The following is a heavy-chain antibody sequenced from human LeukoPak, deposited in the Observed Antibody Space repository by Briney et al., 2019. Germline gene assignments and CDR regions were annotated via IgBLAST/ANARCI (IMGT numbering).Heavy chain of an antibody. CDR3: ARRRGSYCFDY. V-gene: IGHV3-7*01. CDR1: GFTFNNYW. D-gene: IGHD2-15*01. CDR2: IKQDGREK. J-gene: IGHJ4*02. Sequence: GGSLRLSCAASGFTFNNYWMTWVRQAPGRGVEGVANIKQDGREKYYVDSVKGRFTIARDNAKNSLYLQMNSLRVEDTAVSYCARRRGSYCFDYWGQGTLVTVSS.